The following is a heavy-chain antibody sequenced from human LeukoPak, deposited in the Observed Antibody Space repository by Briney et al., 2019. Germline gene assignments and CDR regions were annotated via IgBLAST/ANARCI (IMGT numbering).Heavy chain of an antibody. J-gene: IGHJ5*02. V-gene: IGHV1-18*01. CDR2: ISAYNGDT. CDR1: GYTFISYG. CDR3: ARDTAVAGRGYNYFDP. Sequence: ASVKVSCKASGYTFISYGISWVRQAPGQGLEWMGWISAYNGDTNYAQMLQGRVTMTTDTSTSTDYMEVRSLRSDDTAVYYCARDTAVAGRGYNYFDPWGQGTLVTVSS. D-gene: IGHD6-19*01.